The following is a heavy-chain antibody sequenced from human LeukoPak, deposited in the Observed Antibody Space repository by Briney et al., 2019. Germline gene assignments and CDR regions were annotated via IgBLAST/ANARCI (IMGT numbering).Heavy chain of an antibody. D-gene: IGHD3-9*01. CDR2: INHSGST. J-gene: IGHJ4*02. CDR1: GGSFSGYY. V-gene: IGHV4-34*01. Sequence: SETLSLTCAVYGGSFSGYYWSWIRQPPGKGLEWIGEINHSGSTYYNPSLKSRVTISVDRSKNQFSLKLSSVTAADTAVYYCARSQEYYDILTLDYWGQGTLVTVSS. CDR3: ARSQEYYDILTLDY.